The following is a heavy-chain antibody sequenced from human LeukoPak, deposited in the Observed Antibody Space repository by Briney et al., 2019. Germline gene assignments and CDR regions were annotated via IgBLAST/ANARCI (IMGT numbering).Heavy chain of an antibody. D-gene: IGHD2-2*01. J-gene: IGHJ5*02. CDR1: GYTFTSYG. CDR3: ARALRILGYRSSTSCLENWFDP. CDR2: ISAYNGNT. V-gene: IGHV1-18*01. Sequence: ASVKVSCKASGYTFTSYGISWVRQAPGQGLEWMGWISAYNGNTNYAQKLQGRVTMTTDTSTSTAYMELRSLRSDDTAVYYCARALRILGYRSSTSCLENWFDPWGQGTLVTVSS.